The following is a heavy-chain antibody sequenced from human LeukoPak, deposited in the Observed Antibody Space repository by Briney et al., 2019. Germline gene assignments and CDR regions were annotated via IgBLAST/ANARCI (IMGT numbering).Heavy chain of an antibody. V-gene: IGHV1-2*02. CDR2: INPNTAGT. D-gene: IGHD4-11*01. CDR3: ATSAGDYRAGHYYYMGV. Sequence: ASVKVSCKASGYTFTGYYFHWVRQAPGQGLEWMGWINPNTAGTNYAQKFLGGVTLTWDTSISTAYMELNRPTSDDTAVYYCATSAGDYRAGHYYYMGVWGKGTSVTVSS. J-gene: IGHJ6*03. CDR1: GYTFTGYY.